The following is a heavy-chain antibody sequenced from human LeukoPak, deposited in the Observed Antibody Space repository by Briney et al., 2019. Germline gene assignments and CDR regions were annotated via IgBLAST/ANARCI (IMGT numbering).Heavy chain of an antibody. V-gene: IGHV3-30*18. D-gene: IGHD3-16*01. CDR3: AKSMGELTEN. Sequence: GGSLRLSCAASGFTFSYYGMHWVRQPPGKGLEWVAVISYDGSNKYYADSVKGRFTISRDNSKNTLYLQMNSLRAEDTAVYYCAKSMGELTENWGQGTLVTVSS. J-gene: IGHJ4*02. CDR2: ISYDGSNK. CDR1: GFTFSYYG.